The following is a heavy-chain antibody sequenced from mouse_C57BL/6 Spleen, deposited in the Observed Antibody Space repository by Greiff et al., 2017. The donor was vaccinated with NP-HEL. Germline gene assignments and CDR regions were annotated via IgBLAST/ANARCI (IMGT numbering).Heavy chain of an antibody. D-gene: IGHD2-3*01. CDR3: ARGDGYYYYFDY. J-gene: IGHJ2*01. Sequence: EVNVVESGGGLVQPGGSLSLSCAASGFTFTDYYMSWVRQPPGKALEWLGFIRNKANGYTTEYSASVKGRFTISRDNSQSILYLQMNALRAEDSATYYCARGDGYYYYFDYWGQGTTLTVSS. V-gene: IGHV7-3*01. CDR1: GFTFTDYY. CDR2: IRNKANGYTT.